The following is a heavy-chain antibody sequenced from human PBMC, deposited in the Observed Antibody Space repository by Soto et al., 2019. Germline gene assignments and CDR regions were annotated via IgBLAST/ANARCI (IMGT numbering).Heavy chain of an antibody. J-gene: IGHJ6*03. CDR2: ISSSGSTI. CDR3: ARDSWPEGYYYYMDV. V-gene: IGHV3-11*01. CDR1: GCTCSDFD. Sequence: SLRLPWTAAGCTCSDFDVIWISQAQGKGLEWVSYISSSGSTIYYADSVKGRFTISRDNAKNSLYLQMNSLRAEDTAVYFCARDSWPEGYYYYMDVWGKGTTVTVSS.